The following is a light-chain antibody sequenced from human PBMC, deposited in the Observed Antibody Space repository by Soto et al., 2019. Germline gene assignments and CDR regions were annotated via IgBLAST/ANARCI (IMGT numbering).Light chain of an antibody. J-gene: IGKJ3*01. CDR2: AAS. CDR3: QKCNSAPLT. V-gene: IGKV1-27*01. CDR1: QGIYNY. Sequence: DTQMTQSPSSLSASVGDRVTITCRASQGIYNYLAWYQQKPGKVPKILIYAASSLVSGVPSRFSGSGSGTDFTLTISSLQPEDVATYYCQKCNSAPLTFGPGPKVDIK.